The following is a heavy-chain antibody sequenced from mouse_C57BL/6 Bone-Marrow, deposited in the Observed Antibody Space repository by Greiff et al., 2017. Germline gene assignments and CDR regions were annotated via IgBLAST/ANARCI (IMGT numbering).Heavy chain of an antibody. Sequence: VQLQQPGAELVMPGASVKLSCKASGYTFTSYWMHWVKQRPGQGLEWIGEIDPSDSYTNYNQKFKGKSTLTVDKSSSTAYMQLSSLTSEDSAVDDCARDYGYEGGYAMDYWGRGTAVTVSA. D-gene: IGHD2-2*01. V-gene: IGHV1-69*01. CDR3: ARDYGYEGGYAMDY. CDR2: IDPSDSYT. CDR1: GYTFTSYW. J-gene: IGHJ4*01.